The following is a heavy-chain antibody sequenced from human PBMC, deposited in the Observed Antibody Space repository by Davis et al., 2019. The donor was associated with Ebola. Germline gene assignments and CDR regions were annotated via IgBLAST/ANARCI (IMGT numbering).Heavy chain of an antibody. Sequence: ASVKVSCKASGGTFTSYGISWARQAPGQGLEWMGWISAYNGNTNYAQKLQGRVTMTTDTSTSTAYMELRSLRSDDTAVYYCARDESGYSSSWPYYYYYGMDVWGQGTTVTVSS. D-gene: IGHD6-13*01. CDR3: ARDESGYSSSWPYYYYYGMDV. J-gene: IGHJ6*02. V-gene: IGHV1-18*04. CDR1: GGTFTSYG. CDR2: ISAYNGNT.